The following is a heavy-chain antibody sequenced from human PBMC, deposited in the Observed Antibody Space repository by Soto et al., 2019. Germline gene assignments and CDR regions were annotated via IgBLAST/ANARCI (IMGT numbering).Heavy chain of an antibody. CDR1: GFNFGNYG. V-gene: IGHV3-30*18. J-gene: IGHJ4*02. Sequence: WGSLRLSCQASGFNFGNYGIRFFRHSACKWLEWVAVITYDGSNKYYADSVKGRFTISRDNSKNTLSLHLNTLKPEDTAVYHCAKDRVGGTFYTPLGFWGQGTLVTVSS. D-gene: IGHD1-7*01. CDR3: AKDRVGGTFYTPLGF. CDR2: ITYDGSNK.